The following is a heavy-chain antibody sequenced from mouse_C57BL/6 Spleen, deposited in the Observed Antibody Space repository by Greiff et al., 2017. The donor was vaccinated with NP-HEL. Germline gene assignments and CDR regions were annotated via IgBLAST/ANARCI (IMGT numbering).Heavy chain of an antibody. V-gene: IGHV3-6*01. CDR3: ARDGSSGAY. D-gene: IGHD1-1*01. J-gene: IGHJ3*01. CDR2: ISYDGSN. CDR1: GYSITSGYY. Sequence: VQLKESGPGLVKPSQSLSLTCSVTGYSITSGYYWNWIRQFPGNKLEWMGYISYDGSNNYNPSLKNRISITRDTSKNQFFLKLNSVTTEDTATYYCARDGSSGAYWGQGTLVTVSA.